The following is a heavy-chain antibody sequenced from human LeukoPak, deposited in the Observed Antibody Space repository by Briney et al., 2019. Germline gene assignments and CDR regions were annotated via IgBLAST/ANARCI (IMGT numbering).Heavy chain of an antibody. D-gene: IGHD3-10*01. CDR2: INSDNSYI. CDR3: ARDSFTYGSGTYPFDY. CDR1: GFTFSSYW. Sequence: GGSLRLSCAASGFTFSSYWMSWVRQAPGKGLEWVSSINSDNSYIYYADSVKGRFTISRDNAKNSFYLQMNSLRAEDTAVYYCARDSFTYGSGTYPFDYWGQGTLVTVSS. V-gene: IGHV3-21*01. J-gene: IGHJ4*02.